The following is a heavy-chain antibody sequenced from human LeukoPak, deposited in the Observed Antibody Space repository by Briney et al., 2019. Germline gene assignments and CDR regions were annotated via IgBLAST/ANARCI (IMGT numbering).Heavy chain of an antibody. CDR1: GFTFSSYA. D-gene: IGHD2-15*01. V-gene: IGHV3-23*01. CDR3: AEERYCSGGSCLYYYMDV. CDR2: ISGSGGST. Sequence: GGSLRLSCAASGFTFSSYAMSWVRQAPGKGLEWVSAISGSGGSTYYADSVKGRFTISRDNSKNTLYLQMNSLRAEDTAVYYCAEERYCSGGSCLYYYMDVWSKGTTVTVSS. J-gene: IGHJ6*03.